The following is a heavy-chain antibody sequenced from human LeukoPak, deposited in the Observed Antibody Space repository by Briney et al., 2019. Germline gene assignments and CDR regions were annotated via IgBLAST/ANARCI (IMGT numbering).Heavy chain of an antibody. CDR3: ARDPSFHYDFWSGYYGTLDY. CDR2: ISGSGGST. Sequence: GGSLRLSCAASGFTFSSYAMSWVRQAPGKGLEWVSAISGSGGSTYYADSVKGRFTISRDNSKNTLYLQMNSLRAEDTAVYYCARDPSFHYDFWSGYYGTLDYWGQGTLVTVSS. V-gene: IGHV3-23*01. D-gene: IGHD3-3*01. J-gene: IGHJ4*02. CDR1: GFTFSSYA.